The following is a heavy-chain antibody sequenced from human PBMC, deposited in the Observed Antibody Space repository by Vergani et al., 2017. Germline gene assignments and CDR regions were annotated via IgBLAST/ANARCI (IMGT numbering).Heavy chain of an antibody. V-gene: IGHV4-39*02. CDR3: ARPVGPSAIADGYHV. CDR1: GDSISRSHYY. CDR2: ISSSCRP. J-gene: IGHJ3*01. D-gene: IGHD3-10*01. Sequence: QLQLQESGPGLVKPSETLSLSFRVSGDSISRSHYYWGFIRQPPGKGLEWIGSISSSCRPYYNPTLKSRLAFSVDTSKNLFSLRLKSVTATDTGMYDCARPVGPSAIADGYHVWGEGTMVTVS.